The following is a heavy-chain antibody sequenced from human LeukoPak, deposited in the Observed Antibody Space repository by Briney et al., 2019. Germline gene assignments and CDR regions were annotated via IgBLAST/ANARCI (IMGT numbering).Heavy chain of an antibody. CDR2: IFSSGST. Sequence: SETLSLTCNVTGGSITNYYWSWIRQPPGKGLEWIAFIFSSGSTNYNPSLQSRLTISVDTSKNQFSLELHSVTAADTAVYYCARHASSSWYWFDPWGQGTLVTVSS. D-gene: IGHD6-13*01. V-gene: IGHV4-4*08. CDR3: ARHASSSWYWFDP. CDR1: GGSITNYY. J-gene: IGHJ5*02.